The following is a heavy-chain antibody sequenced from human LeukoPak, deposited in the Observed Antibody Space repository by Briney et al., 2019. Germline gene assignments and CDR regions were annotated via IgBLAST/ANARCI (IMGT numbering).Heavy chain of an antibody. CDR3: ARGAKYYDFWSGYLPRPNWFDP. J-gene: IGHJ5*02. CDR2: INHSGST. V-gene: IGHV4-34*01. Sequence: KTSETLSLTCAVYGGSFSGYYWSWIRQPPGKGLEWIGEINHSGSTNYNPSLKSRVTISVDTSKNQFSLKLSSVTAADTAVYYCARGAKYYDFWSGYLPRPNWFDPWGQGTLVTVSS. CDR1: GGSFSGYY. D-gene: IGHD3-3*01.